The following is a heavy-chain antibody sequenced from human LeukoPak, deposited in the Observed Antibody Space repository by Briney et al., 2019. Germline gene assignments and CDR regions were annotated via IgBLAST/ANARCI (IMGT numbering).Heavy chain of an antibody. CDR1: GFTFSSYE. CDR2: ISSSGSTI. V-gene: IGHV3-48*03. J-gene: IGHJ4*02. Sequence: GGSLRLSCAASGFTFSSYEMNWVRQAPGKGLEWVSYISSSGSTIYYADSVKGRFTISRDNAENSLYLQMNSLRAEDTAVYYCARGALIVATTRAGLDYWGQGTLVTVSS. D-gene: IGHD5-12*01. CDR3: ARGALIVATTRAGLDY.